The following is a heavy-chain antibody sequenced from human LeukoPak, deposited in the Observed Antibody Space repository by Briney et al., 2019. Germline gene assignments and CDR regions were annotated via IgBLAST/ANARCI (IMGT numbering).Heavy chain of an antibody. V-gene: IGHV3-30*04. CDR2: ISYDGSNK. CDR1: GFTFSSYA. D-gene: IGHD6-19*01. J-gene: IGHJ4*02. CDR3: ASGYSSGWDIDY. Sequence: GGSLRLSCAASGFTFSSYAMHWFRQAPGEGLEWVAVISYDGSNKYYADSVKGRFTISRDNSKNTLYLQMNSLRAEDTAVYYCASGYSSGWDIDYWGQGTLVTVSS.